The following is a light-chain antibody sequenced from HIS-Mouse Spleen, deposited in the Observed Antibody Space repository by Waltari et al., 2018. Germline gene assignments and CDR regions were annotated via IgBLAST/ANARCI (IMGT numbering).Light chain of an antibody. CDR3: YSTDSSGNHRV. CDR1: AFPKKY. J-gene: IGLJ2*01. V-gene: IGLV3-10*01. Sequence: SYDLTQPPSVSVSPGQTARITCPGDAFPKKYAYWYQQTSRQAPVLVIYEDSKRPSGIPERFSGSSSGTMATLTISGAQVEDEADYYCYSTDSSGNHRVFGGGTKLTVL. CDR2: EDS.